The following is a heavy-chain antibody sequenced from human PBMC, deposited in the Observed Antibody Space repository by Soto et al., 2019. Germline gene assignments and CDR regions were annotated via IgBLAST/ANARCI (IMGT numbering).Heavy chain of an antibody. Sequence: ASVKVSCKVSGYTLTELSMHWVRQAPGKGLEWMGGFDPEDAEIIYAQKFQGRVTMTEDTSTDTAYMELSSLRSEDTAVYYCARSMYSTSAQLYYGMDVWGQGTTVTVSS. V-gene: IGHV1-24*01. D-gene: IGHD6-6*01. J-gene: IGHJ6*02. CDR1: GYTLTELS. CDR2: FDPEDAEI. CDR3: ARSMYSTSAQLYYGMDV.